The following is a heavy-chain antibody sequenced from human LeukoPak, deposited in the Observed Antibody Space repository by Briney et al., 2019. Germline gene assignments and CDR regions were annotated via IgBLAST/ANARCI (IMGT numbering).Heavy chain of an antibody. CDR2: ISGDGGST. CDR3: ARDAWIQLWLPHTY. D-gene: IGHD5-18*01. J-gene: IGHJ4*02. CDR1: GFTFDDYA. Sequence: GGSLRLSCAASGFTFDDYAMHWVRQAPGKGLEWVSLISGDGGSTYYADSVKGRFTISRDNSKNSLYLQMNSLRAEDTAVYYCARDAWIQLWLPHTYWGQGTLVTVSS. V-gene: IGHV3-43*02.